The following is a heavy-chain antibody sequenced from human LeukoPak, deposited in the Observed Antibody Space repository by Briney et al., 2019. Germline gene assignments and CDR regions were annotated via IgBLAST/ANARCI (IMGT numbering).Heavy chain of an antibody. CDR1: GFTFNSYA. V-gene: IGHV3-7*01. CDR2: IKQDGSEK. J-gene: IGHJ5*02. CDR3: AREGNINWFDP. D-gene: IGHD2/OR15-2a*01. Sequence: GGSLRLSCAASGFTFNSYAMSWVRQAPGKGREWVANIKQDGSEKYYVDSVKGRFTISRDNAKNSLYLQMNSLRAEDTAVYYCAREGNINWFDPWGQGTLVTVSS.